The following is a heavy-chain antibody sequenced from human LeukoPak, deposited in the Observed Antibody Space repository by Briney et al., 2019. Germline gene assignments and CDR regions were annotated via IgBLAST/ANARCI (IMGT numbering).Heavy chain of an antibody. Sequence: ASVKVSCKASGYTFTSYYMHWVRQAPGQGLEWMGIINPSGGSTSYAQKFQGRVTMTTDTSTSTAYMELRSLRSDDTAVYYCARTSSYYYDSSGYYFDYWGQGTLVTVSS. CDR3: ARTSSYYYDSSGYYFDY. CDR1: GYTFTSYY. CDR2: INPSGGST. D-gene: IGHD3-22*01. J-gene: IGHJ4*02. V-gene: IGHV1-46*01.